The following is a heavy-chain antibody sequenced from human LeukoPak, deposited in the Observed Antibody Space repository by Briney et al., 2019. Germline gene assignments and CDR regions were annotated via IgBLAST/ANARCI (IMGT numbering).Heavy chain of an antibody. D-gene: IGHD6-13*01. CDR3: ARSAAAGITRFWASNHPDY. Sequence: GGSLRLSCAASGFTFSSYEMNWVRQAPGKGLEWVSYISSSGSTIYYADSVKGRFTISRDNAKNSLYLQMNSPRAEDTAVYYCARSAAAGITRFWASNHPDYWGQGTLVTVSS. CDR2: ISSSGSTI. V-gene: IGHV3-48*03. J-gene: IGHJ4*02. CDR1: GFTFSSYE.